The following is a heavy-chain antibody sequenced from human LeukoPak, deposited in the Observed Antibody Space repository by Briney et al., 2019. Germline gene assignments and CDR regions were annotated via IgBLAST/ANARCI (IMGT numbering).Heavy chain of an antibody. CDR3: ARDQAPWGGNPPMDV. Sequence: GGSLRLSCAASGFTFSNYWMNWVRQAPGKGLEWVANIKQDGSEKYYVDSVEGRFTISRDNAKNSLYLQMNSLRSEDTAVYYCARDQAPWGGNPPMDVWGKGTTVTVSS. V-gene: IGHV3-7*01. J-gene: IGHJ6*03. D-gene: IGHD4-23*01. CDR1: GFTFSNYW. CDR2: IKQDGSEK.